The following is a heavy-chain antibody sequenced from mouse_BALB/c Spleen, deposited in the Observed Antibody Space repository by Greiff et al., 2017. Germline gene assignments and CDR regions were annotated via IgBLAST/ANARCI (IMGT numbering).Heavy chain of an antibody. J-gene: IGHJ3*01. D-gene: IGHD2-4*01. CDR3: ARNYDYDGAWFAY. V-gene: IGHV1-20*02. CDR1: GYSFTGYF. Sequence: EVQRVESGPELVKPGASVKISCKASGYSFTGYFMNWVMQSHGKSLEWIGRINPYNGDTFYNQKFKGKATLTVDKSSSTAHMELRSLASEDSAVYYCARNYDYDGAWFAYWGQGTLVTVSA. CDR2: INPYNGDT.